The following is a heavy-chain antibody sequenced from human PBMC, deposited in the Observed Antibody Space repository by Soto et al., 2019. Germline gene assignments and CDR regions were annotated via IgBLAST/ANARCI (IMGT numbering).Heavy chain of an antibody. CDR3: ARDMYSSDYFVKWFEP. V-gene: IGHV3-30-3*01. D-gene: IGHD6-19*01. Sequence: QERLVESGGGVVQPGRSLRLSCTASGFSFSSYAMYWFRQPPGKGLEWVAVISHDGINKHYADSVKGRVTVSRDNSNHSLDLQLNSLRGEDTAMYYCARDMYSSDYFVKWFEPWAQGTLVTVSS. J-gene: IGHJ5*02. CDR2: ISHDGINK. CDR1: GFSFSSYA.